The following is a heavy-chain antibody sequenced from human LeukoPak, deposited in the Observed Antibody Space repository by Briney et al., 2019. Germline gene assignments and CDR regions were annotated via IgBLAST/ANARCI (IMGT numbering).Heavy chain of an antibody. V-gene: IGHV4-39*07. CDR3: ARDPSPSSSWSNYFDY. CDR1: GGSISSSSYY. Sequence: SETLSLTCTVSGGSISSSSYYWGWIRQPPGKGLEWIGSIYYSGSTYYNPSLKSRVTISVDTSKNQFSLKLNSVTAADTAVYHCARDPSPSSSWSNYFDYWGQGTLVTVSS. J-gene: IGHJ4*02. CDR2: IYYSGST. D-gene: IGHD6-13*01.